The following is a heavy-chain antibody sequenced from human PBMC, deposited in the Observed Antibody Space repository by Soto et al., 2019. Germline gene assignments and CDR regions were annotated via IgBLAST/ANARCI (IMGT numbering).Heavy chain of an antibody. CDR3: AKPPEPYCSSTSCYTQDYYYYYVDV. D-gene: IGHD2-2*02. J-gene: IGHJ6*03. CDR1: GFTFSSYA. V-gene: IGHV3-23*01. CDR2: ISGSGSST. Sequence: GGSLRLSCAASGFTFSSYAMSWVRQAPGKGLEWVSAISGSGSSTYYADSVKGRFTISRDNSKNTLYLQMNSLRAEDTAVYYCAKPPEPYCSSTSCYTQDYYYYYVDVWGKGTTVTVSS.